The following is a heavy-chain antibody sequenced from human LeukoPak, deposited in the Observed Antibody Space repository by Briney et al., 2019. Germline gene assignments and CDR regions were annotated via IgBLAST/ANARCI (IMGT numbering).Heavy chain of an antibody. V-gene: IGHV1-2*02. CDR2: INPNSGGT. CDR1: GYTFTGYY. D-gene: IGHD6-19*01. Sequence: ASVMVSCKASGYTFTGYYMHWVRQAPGQGLGWMGWINPNSGGTNYAQKFQGRVTMTRDTSISTAYMELSRLRSDDTAVYYCARVDSSGWYYFDYWGQGTLVTVSS. J-gene: IGHJ4*02. CDR3: ARVDSSGWYYFDY.